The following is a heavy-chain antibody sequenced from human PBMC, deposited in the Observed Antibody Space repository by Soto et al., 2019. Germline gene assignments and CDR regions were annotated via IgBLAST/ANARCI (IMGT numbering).Heavy chain of an antibody. V-gene: IGHV3-21*01. CDR3: ARDLPLYTGVFDM. J-gene: IGHJ3*02. D-gene: IGHD2-2*02. Sequence: SVKGRFTISRDNAKSSLFLQMNSLRTEDTAVYYCARDLPLYTGVFDMWAQGTMVTVSS.